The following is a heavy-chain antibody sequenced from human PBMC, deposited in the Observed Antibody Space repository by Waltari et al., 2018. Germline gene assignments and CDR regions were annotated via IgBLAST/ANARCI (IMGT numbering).Heavy chain of an antibody. CDR2: IKQDGSEK. Sequence: EVQLVESGGGLGQPGGSLRLACAASGFTFSSYWMSWVRQAPGKGLAWVANIKQDGSEKYYVDSVMCRFTISRDNAKNSLYRQMNSLRAEDTAVYYCARDKGSGSNWFDPWGQGTLVTVSS. V-gene: IGHV3-7*01. CDR1: GFTFSSYW. J-gene: IGHJ5*02. CDR3: ARDKGSGSNWFDP. D-gene: IGHD3-22*01.